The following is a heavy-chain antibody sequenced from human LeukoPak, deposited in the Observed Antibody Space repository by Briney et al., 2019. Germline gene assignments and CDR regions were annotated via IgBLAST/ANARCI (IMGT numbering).Heavy chain of an antibody. CDR3: ASHYDIDY. CDR2: ISSGSSYF. J-gene: IGHJ4*02. Sequence: GGSLRLSCAASGLTFSTYTMNRVRQAPGQGLERVSSISSGSSYFYYADSMKGRFTVSRDNAKKSLYLQMNSLKAEDTAVYFCASHYDIDYWGQGTLVTVSS. D-gene: IGHD3-9*01. V-gene: IGHV3-21*01. CDR1: GLTFSTYT.